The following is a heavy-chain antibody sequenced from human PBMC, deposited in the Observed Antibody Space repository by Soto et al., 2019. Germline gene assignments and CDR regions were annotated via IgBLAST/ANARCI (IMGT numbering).Heavy chain of an antibody. CDR2: IYPGDSDT. D-gene: IGHD5-12*01. J-gene: IGHJ6*02. CDR3: ARLGEGDGYNYPYYYYYYGMDV. CDR1: GYRFSSYW. V-gene: IGHV5-51*01. Sequence: GESLKISCQGSGYRFSSYWIGWVRQMPGKGLEWMGIIYPGDSDTRYSPSFQGQVTISADKSISTAYLQWSSLKASDTAMYYCARLGEGDGYNYPYYYYYYGMDVWGQGTTVTVSS.